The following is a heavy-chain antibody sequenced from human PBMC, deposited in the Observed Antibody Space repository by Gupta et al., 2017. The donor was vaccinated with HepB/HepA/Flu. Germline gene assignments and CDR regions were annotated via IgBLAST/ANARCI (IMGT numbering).Heavy chain of an antibody. D-gene: IGHD1-26*01. CDR1: GGSISSYY. CDR2: IYYSGST. J-gene: IGHJ3*02. V-gene: IGHV4-59*01. CDR3: ARDSTRTGSYYAGQDAFDI. Sequence: QVQLQESGPGLVKPSETLSLTCTVSGGSISSYYWSWIRQPPGKGLEWIGYIYYSGSTNYNPSLKSRVTISVDTSKNQFSLKLSSVTAADTAVYYCARDSTRTGSYYAGQDAFDIWGQGTMVTVSS.